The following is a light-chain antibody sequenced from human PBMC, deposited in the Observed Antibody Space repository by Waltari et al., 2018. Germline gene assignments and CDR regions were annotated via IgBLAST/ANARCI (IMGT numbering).Light chain of an antibody. CDR2: WAS. Sequence: DIVMTQSPDFLPVSLGERAAINCRSSQRLLNTSNIKKSLAWYQQKQGHPPRLLIYWASTRESGVPDRFSGSGSGTDCTLTISSRQAEDVAVYYCQQYYGTPLTFGGGTKVEI. V-gene: IGKV4-1*01. CDR3: QQYYGTPLT. J-gene: IGKJ4*01. CDR1: QRLLNTSNIKKS.